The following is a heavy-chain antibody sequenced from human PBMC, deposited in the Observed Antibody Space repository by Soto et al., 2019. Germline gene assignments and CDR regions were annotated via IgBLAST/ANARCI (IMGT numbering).Heavy chain of an antibody. Sequence: QVQLVQSGAEVKKPGASVKVSCKASGYTFTSYAMHWVRQXXXXRLEWMGWINAGNGNTKYSQKFQGRVTITRDTSASTAYMEXSXLRSEDTAVYYCARSIVVVTSFDYWGQGTLVTVSS. CDR2: INAGNGNT. CDR1: GYTFTSYA. V-gene: IGHV1-3*01. CDR3: ARSIVVVTSFDY. J-gene: IGHJ4*02. D-gene: IGHD3-22*01.